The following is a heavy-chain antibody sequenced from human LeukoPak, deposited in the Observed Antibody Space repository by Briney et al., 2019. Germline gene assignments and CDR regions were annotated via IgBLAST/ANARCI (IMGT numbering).Heavy chain of an antibody. CDR3: ARSGYCTSTSCLSGRGAFDI. CDR2: ISSSSSPI. Sequence: GGSLRLSCAASGFPFSTYSMNWVRQAPGKGLEWASYISSSSSPIFYADSVKGRFTISRDNAKNSLFLQMNSLRAEDSAIYYCARSGYCTSTSCLSGRGAFDIWGLGTMVTASS. CDR1: GFPFSTYS. D-gene: IGHD2-2*01. V-gene: IGHV3-48*04. J-gene: IGHJ3*02.